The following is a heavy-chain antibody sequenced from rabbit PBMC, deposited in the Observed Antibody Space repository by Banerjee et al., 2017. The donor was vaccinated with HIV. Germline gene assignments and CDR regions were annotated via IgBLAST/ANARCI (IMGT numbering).Heavy chain of an antibody. V-gene: IGHV1S7*01. CDR3: ARDPSSSDYPCYFNL. CDR2: IYAGKGST. Sequence: QLVESGGGLVQPGGSLKLSCKASGFDFSSYFMSWVRQTPGKGLEWIGFIYAGKGSTDYANWVNGRFTISSDNAQNTVDLQMNSLTAADTATYFCARDPSSSDYPCYFNLWGPGTLVTVS. CDR1: GFDFSSYF. D-gene: IGHD1-1*01. J-gene: IGHJ4*01.